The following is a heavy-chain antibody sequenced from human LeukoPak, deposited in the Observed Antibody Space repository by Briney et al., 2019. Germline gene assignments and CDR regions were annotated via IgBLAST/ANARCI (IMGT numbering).Heavy chain of an antibody. V-gene: IGHV3-30*04. CDR1: GLGFSSHA. D-gene: IGHD3-10*01. Sequence: GRSLRLSCAASGLGFSSHAMLWVRQAPGEGLEWVAAISNDGRNDFYADSVKGRFTISRDNSWNTLYLQMNSRRVEDTAVYFCARGLNFGSGDAFDIWGQGTMVTVSS. CDR3: ARGLNFGSGDAFDI. CDR2: ISNDGRND. J-gene: IGHJ3*02.